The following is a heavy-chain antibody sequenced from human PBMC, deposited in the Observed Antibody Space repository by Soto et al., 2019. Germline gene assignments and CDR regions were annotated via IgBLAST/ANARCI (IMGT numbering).Heavy chain of an antibody. D-gene: IGHD3-22*01. V-gene: IGHV4-4*02. Sequence: SETLSLTCAVSGGSISSTNWWSWVRQPPGKGLEWIGEIFHSGSTNYNPSLKGRVTISVDKSKNQFSLKLNSVTAADTAVYYCARVSSGYHPWGQGTLVTVSS. CDR1: GGSISSTNW. CDR3: ARVSSGYHP. J-gene: IGHJ5*02. CDR2: IFHSGST.